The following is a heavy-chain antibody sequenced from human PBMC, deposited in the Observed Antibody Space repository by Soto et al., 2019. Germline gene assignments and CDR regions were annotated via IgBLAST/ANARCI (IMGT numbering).Heavy chain of an antibody. CDR3: ASQAGAKEGLDY. V-gene: IGHV3-72*01. D-gene: IGHD1-26*01. CDR2: TTNKANSYTT. J-gene: IGHJ4*02. Sequence: EVQLVESGGGLVQPGGSLRLSYAASGFILTDHYMDWVRQAPGKGLEWVGRTTNKANSYTTEYAASVKGRFTISRDDSTTSLYVHRTSLKTEDTAVYYCASQAGAKEGLDYWGQGTLVIVSS. CDR1: GFILTDHY.